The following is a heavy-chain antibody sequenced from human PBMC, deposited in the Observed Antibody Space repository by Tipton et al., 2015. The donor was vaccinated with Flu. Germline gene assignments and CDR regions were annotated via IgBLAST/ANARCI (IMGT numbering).Heavy chain of an antibody. J-gene: IGHJ4*02. CDR2: IYYSATT. V-gene: IGHV4-31*03. Sequence: TLSLTCTVSGVSISSGGHYWSWIRQHPGKGLEWIGYIYYSATTYYNPSLQSRVTISIDTSENQFSLRLSSLTAADTAVYYCTRDREGHSFGLWGQGTLVTVSS. CDR3: TRDREGHSFGL. CDR1: GVSISSGGHY. D-gene: IGHD5-18*01.